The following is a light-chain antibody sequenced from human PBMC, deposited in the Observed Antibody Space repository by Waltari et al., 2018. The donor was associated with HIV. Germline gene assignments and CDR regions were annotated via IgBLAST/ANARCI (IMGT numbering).Light chain of an antibody. J-gene: IGLJ2*01. CDR1: NVASKG. CDR3: QVWDNGTEHVV. Sequence: SYVLTQPPSLSVAPGQTARITCGGNNVASKGDPWYQQKQGQAPGVVVYDDTDRPSGLPERFSGSNSGNTATLTISRVEAGDEADYHCQVWDNGTEHVVFGGGTKLTVL. V-gene: IGLV3-21*02. CDR2: DDT.